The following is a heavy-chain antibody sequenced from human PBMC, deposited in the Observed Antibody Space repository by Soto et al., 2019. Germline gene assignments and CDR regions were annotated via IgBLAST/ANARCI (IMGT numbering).Heavy chain of an antibody. CDR3: AKDSGLYDSSGYWTFYYYYGMDV. CDR1: GFTFSSYA. V-gene: IGHV3-23*01. CDR2: ISGSGGST. Sequence: QRLSCAASGFTFSSYAMSWVRQAPGKGLEWVSAISGSGGSTYYADSVKGRFTISRDNSKNTRYLQMNSLRAEDTAVYYCAKDSGLYDSSGYWTFYYYYGMDVWGQVTTVTVSS. D-gene: IGHD3-22*01. J-gene: IGHJ6*02.